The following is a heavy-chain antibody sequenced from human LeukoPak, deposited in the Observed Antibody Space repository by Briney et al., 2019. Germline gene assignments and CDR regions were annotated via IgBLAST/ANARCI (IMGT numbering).Heavy chain of an antibody. CDR1: GYTRTSYG. D-gene: IGHD5-12*01. CDR2: ISAYNGNT. CDR3: ASGYEPYYFDY. V-gene: IGHV1-18*01. Sequence: ASVKVSCKASGYTRTSYGISLVRQAAGQGLEWMGWISAYNGNTNYAQKLQGRVTMTTDTSTSTAYMELRSLRSDDTAVYYCASGYEPYYFDYWGQGTLVTVSS. J-gene: IGHJ4*02.